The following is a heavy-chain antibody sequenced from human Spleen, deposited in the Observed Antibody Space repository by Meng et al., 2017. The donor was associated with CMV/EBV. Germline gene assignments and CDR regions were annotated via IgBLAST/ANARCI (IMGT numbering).Heavy chain of an antibody. Sequence: GESLKISCAASGFTFSSYSMNWVRQAPGKGLEWVSYISSSSSTIYYADSVKGRFTISRDNAKNSLYLQMNSLRAEDTALYYCAKDMGSSSSPNFDYWGQGTLVTVSS. J-gene: IGHJ4*02. CDR3: AKDMGSSSSPNFDY. CDR2: ISSSSSTI. V-gene: IGHV3-48*04. D-gene: IGHD6-6*01. CDR1: GFTFSSYS.